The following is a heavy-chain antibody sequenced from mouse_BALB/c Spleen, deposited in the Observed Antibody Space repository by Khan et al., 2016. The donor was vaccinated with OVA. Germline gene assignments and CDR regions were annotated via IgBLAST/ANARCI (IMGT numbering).Heavy chain of an antibody. CDR2: ISSDSSTI. J-gene: IGHJ2*01. CDR3: ATSYFYGYYFDY. V-gene: IGHV5-17*02. D-gene: IGHD1-1*01. Sequence: EVQLVESGGGLVQPGGSRKLSCAASGFTFTSYGMHWIRQAPEKGLEWVAYISSDSSTIYYADTVKGRFTISRDNPKNTLLQQMTRLRSGDTAIDFCATSYFYGYYFDYWGQGTTLTVSS. CDR1: GFTFTSYG.